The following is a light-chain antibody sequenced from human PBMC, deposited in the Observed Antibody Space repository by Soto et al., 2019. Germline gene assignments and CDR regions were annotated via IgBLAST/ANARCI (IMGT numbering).Light chain of an antibody. CDR1: SSDIGDYKY. V-gene: IGLV2-14*01. J-gene: IGLJ3*02. CDR3: SSYTAITTGVV. Sequence: QSALTQPASVSGSPGQTITISCTGTSSDIGDYKYVSWYVQHPGKAPKVIIYEVSNRPSGISNRFSGSKSGNTASLTISELQAEDEADYYCSSYTAITTGVVFGGGTKVTVL. CDR2: EVS.